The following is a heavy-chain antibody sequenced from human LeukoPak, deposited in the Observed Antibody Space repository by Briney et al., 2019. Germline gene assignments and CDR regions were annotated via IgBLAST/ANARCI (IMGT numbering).Heavy chain of an antibody. J-gene: IGHJ3*02. CDR1: GGSISSYY. V-gene: IGHV4-59*12. D-gene: IGHD3-3*01. CDR3: ARDGITIFGVVIDAFDI. CDR2: IYYSGST. Sequence: SETLSLTCTVSGGSISSYYWSWIRQPPGKGLEWIGYIYYSGSTNYNPSLKSRVTISVDTSKNQFSLKLSSVTAADTAVYYCARDGITIFGVVIDAFDIWGQGTMVTVSS.